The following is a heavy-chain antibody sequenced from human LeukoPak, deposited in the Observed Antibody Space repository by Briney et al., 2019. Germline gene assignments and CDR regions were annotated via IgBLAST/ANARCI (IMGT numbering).Heavy chain of an antibody. J-gene: IGHJ4*02. V-gene: IGHV5-51*01. D-gene: IGHD4-17*01. Sequence: GESLKISCKGSGYSFTSYWIGWVRQVPGKGLEWMGIIYPGDSDTRYSPSFQGQVTISADKSTSTAYLQWSSLKASDTAMYYCAGHIGTTVTTMDYWGQGTLVTISS. CDR1: GYSFTSYW. CDR2: IYPGDSDT. CDR3: AGHIGTTVTTMDY.